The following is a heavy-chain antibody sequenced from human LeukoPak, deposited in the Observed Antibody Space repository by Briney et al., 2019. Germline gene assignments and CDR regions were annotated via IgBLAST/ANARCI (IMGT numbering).Heavy chain of an antibody. Sequence: GSGPTLVNPTQTLTLTCTFSGFSLSTSGVGVGWIRQPPGKALEWLALIYWNNDRLYSPSLKSRLAITKDTSRNQVVLTMTNMDPVGTATYYCAHRLGFGSWSSYHFDYWGQGTLSPSPQ. CDR2: IYWNNDR. D-gene: IGHD6-13*01. J-gene: IGHJ4*02. CDR1: GFSLSTSGVG. V-gene: IGHV2-5*01. CDR3: AHRLGFGSWSSYHFDY.